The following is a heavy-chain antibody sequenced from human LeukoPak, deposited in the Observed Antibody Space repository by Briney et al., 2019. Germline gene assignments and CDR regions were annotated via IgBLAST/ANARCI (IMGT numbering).Heavy chain of an antibody. Sequence: GGSLRLSCAASGFTFSSYAMSWVRQTPEKGLEWVSGIVGSGDSTHYADSVKGRFTISRDNSKNTMYLQMNSLRAEDTAVYYCAKALGGELAVLVYWGQGTLVTVST. CDR1: GFTFSSYA. CDR2: IVGSGDST. J-gene: IGHJ4*02. V-gene: IGHV3-23*01. D-gene: IGHD3-16*01. CDR3: AKALGGELAVLVY.